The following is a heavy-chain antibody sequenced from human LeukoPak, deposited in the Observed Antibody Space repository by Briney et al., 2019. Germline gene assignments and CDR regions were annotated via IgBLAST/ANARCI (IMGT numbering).Heavy chain of an antibody. CDR3: ASSITIFGVVTL. Sequence: GGSLRLSCAASGFTFSSYSMNWVRQAPGKGLEWVSSISSSSSYIYYADSVKGRYTISRDNAKNSLYLQMNSLRAEDRAVYCCASSITIFGVVTLGGQGTLVTVSS. CDR2: ISSSSSYI. J-gene: IGHJ4*02. CDR1: GFTFSSYS. V-gene: IGHV3-21*01. D-gene: IGHD3-3*01.